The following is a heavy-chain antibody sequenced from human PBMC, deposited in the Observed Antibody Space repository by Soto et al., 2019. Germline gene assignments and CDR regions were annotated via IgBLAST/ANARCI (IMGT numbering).Heavy chain of an antibody. D-gene: IGHD1-1*01. CDR2: ISYEGSNK. J-gene: IGHJ3*02. Sequence: QVQLVESGGGVVQPGRYLRLSCAAFGFTFDDYSMHWVRQAPGKGLEWVALISYEGSNKYYADSVKGRFTISRDNAKNTLFLEVNSLRTEDTAVYYGSRPHIQSAWNDGLDIWGQGTMVTVSS. CDR1: GFTFDDYS. V-gene: IGHV3-30-3*01. CDR3: SRPHIQSAWNDGLDI.